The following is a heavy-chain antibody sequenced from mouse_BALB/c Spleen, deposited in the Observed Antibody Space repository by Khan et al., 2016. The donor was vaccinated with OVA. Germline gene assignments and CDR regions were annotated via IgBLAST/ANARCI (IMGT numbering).Heavy chain of an antibody. CDR3: ARENYYGRSCYTMDY. J-gene: IGHJ4*01. CDR1: GYTFTSYW. Sequence: DLVKPGASVKLSCKASGYTFTSYWINWIKQRPGQGLEWIGLIAPGSSNAYYTAIFTGTPTLTVDTSSSTAYIQLSSLSSEDSAVYFCARENYYGRSCYTMDYWGQGTSVTVSS. CDR2: IAPGSSNA. D-gene: IGHD1-1*01. V-gene: IGHV1S41*01.